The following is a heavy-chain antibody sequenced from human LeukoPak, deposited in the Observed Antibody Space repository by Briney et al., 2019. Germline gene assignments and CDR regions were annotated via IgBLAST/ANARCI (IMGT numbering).Heavy chain of an antibody. Sequence: SVKVSCKASGGTFSSYAISWVRQAPGQGLEWMGGIIPIFGTANYAQKFQGRVTITADESTSTAYMELSSLRSEDTAVYYCAGPNMAAAGTSYYGMDVWGQGTTVTVSS. V-gene: IGHV1-69*13. D-gene: IGHD6-13*01. CDR2: IIPIFGTA. J-gene: IGHJ6*02. CDR3: AGPNMAAAGTSYYGMDV. CDR1: GGTFSSYA.